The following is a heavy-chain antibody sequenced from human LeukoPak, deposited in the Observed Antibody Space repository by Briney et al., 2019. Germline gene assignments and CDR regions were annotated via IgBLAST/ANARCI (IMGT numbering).Heavy chain of an antibody. CDR2: ISGSGGST. Sequence: GGSLRLSCAASAFTFRNYGMSWVREAPGKGLEWVSAISGSGGSTYYADSVQGRFTISRDNSKNTLYLQMNSLRAEDSAVYYCAKGRGDGILPLDYWGQGTLVTVSS. V-gene: IGHV3-23*01. CDR1: AFTFRNYG. CDR3: AKGRGDGILPLDY. J-gene: IGHJ4*02. D-gene: IGHD5-18*01.